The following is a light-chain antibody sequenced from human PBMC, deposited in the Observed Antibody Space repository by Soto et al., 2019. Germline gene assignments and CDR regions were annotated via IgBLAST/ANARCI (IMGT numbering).Light chain of an antibody. V-gene: IGLV2-14*01. CDR3: SSYTGSSTLV. CDR1: SSDVGGYNY. CDR2: EVS. J-gene: IGLJ3*02. Sequence: QSALTQPASVSGSPGQSITISCTGTSSDVGGYNYVYWYQQYPGKAPKLMSYEVSNRPSGVSNRFSGSKSGNTASLTISGLQAEDEADYYCSSYTGSSTLVFGGGTKL.